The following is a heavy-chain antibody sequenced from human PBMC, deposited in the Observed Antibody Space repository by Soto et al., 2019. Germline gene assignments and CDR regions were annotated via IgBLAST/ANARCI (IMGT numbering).Heavy chain of an antibody. V-gene: IGHV1-69*13. CDR3: TRVSNYDSSGSLDY. Sequence: GASVKVSCKASGGTFSSYAISWVRRAPGQGLEWMGGITPIFGTANYAQKFQGRVTITADESTSTAYMELSSLRSEDTAVYYCTRVSNYDSSGSLDYWGQGTLVTVSS. J-gene: IGHJ4*02. D-gene: IGHD3-22*01. CDR1: GGTFSSYA. CDR2: ITPIFGTA.